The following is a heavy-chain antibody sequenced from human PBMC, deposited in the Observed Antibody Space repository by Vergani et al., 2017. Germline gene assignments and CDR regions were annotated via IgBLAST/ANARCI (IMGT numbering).Heavy chain of an antibody. CDR2: INHSGST. J-gene: IGHJ4*02. V-gene: IGHV4-34*01. Sequence: QVQLQQWGAGLLKPSETLSLTCAVYGGSFSGYYWSWIRQPPGKGLEWIGEINHSGSTNYNPSLKSRVTISVDTSKNQFSLKLSSVTAADTAVYYCAKDMTSSATHYWGQGTLVTVSS. CDR1: GGSFSGYY. CDR3: AKDMTSSATHY. D-gene: IGHD3-16*01.